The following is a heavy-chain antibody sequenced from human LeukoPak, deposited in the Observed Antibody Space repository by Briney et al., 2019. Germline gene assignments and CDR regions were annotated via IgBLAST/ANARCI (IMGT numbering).Heavy chain of an antibody. Sequence: ASVKVSCKASGYTLTSYYFHWVRQAPGQGLEWMGIINARDGDKNYAQKFQGRVIMTRDTSTDTLHMELRSLTSEDTAVYYCARGNGRDFWSGYPDYWGQGTLVTVSS. CDR3: ARGNGRDFWSGYPDY. J-gene: IGHJ4*02. V-gene: IGHV1-46*01. CDR1: GYTLTSYY. D-gene: IGHD3-3*01. CDR2: INARDGDK.